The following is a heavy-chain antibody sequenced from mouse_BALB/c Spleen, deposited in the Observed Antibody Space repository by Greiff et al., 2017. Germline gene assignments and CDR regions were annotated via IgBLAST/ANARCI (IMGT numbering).Heavy chain of an antibody. D-gene: IGHD2-14*01. Sequence: QVQLQESGAELVRPGASVTLSCKASGYTFTDYEMHWVKQTPVHGLEWIGAIDPETGGTAYNQKFKGKATLTADKSSSTAYMELRSLTSEDSAVYYSTRYYRYEAWFAYWGQGTLVTVSA. CDR3: TRYYRYEAWFAY. J-gene: IGHJ3*01. CDR2: IDPETGGT. V-gene: IGHV1-15*01. CDR1: GYTFTDYE.